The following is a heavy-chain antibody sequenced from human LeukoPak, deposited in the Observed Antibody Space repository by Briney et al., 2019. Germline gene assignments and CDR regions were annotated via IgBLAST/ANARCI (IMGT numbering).Heavy chain of an antibody. CDR2: IYYSGST. CDR1: GGSISSYY. V-gene: IGHV4-59*08. D-gene: IGHD3-16*01. CDR3: ATYVWGSSHAFDI. Sequence: SETLSLTCTVSGGSISSYYWSWLRQPPGKGLEWIGYIYYSGSTNYNPSLKSRVTISVDTSKNQFSLKLSSVTAADTAVYYCATYVWGSSHAFDIWGQGTMVTVSS. J-gene: IGHJ3*02.